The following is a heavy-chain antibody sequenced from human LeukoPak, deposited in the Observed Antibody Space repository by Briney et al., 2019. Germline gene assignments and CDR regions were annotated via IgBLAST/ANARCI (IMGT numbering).Heavy chain of an antibody. J-gene: IGHJ2*01. CDR3: AKDRTVGASYWYFDL. D-gene: IGHD1-26*01. CDR1: GVTLSSYA. Sequence: GGSLRLSCAASGVTLSSYAMSWARQAPGKGLEWVSGISSSGSGGNTYYADSVKGRFTISRDSSKSTLFLHMNTLRAEDTAIYYCAKDRTVGASYWYFDLWGRGTLVTVSS. V-gene: IGHV3-23*01. CDR2: ISSSGSGGNT.